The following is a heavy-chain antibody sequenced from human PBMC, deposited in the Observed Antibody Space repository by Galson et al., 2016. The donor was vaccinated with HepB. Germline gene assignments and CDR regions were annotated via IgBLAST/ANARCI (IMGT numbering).Heavy chain of an antibody. CDR2: ISDNGSNT. CDR1: GFTFSRYA. J-gene: IGHJ4*02. D-gene: IGHD3-16*01. V-gene: IGHV3-30-3*01. Sequence: SLRLSCAASGFTFSRYAMHWVRQAPGKGLEWVAVISDNGSNTSYADSVKGRFTISRDNSEHTLYLQMNSLRTEDTAMYYCATWGFTLGVDHWGQGILVTVSS. CDR3: ATWGFTLGVDH.